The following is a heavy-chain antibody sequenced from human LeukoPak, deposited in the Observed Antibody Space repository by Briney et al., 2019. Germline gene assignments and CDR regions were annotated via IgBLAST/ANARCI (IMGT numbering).Heavy chain of an antibody. J-gene: IGHJ4*02. V-gene: IGHV3-21*01. CDR2: ISSSSSYI. CDR1: GFTFSSYS. D-gene: IGHD6-13*01. Sequence: GGSLRLSCAASGFTFSSYSMNWVRQAPGKGLEWVSSISSSSSYIYYADSVKGRFTISRDNAKNSLYLQMNSLRAEDTAMYYCARDPAAAAGGYWGQGTLVTVSS. CDR3: ARDPAAAAGGY.